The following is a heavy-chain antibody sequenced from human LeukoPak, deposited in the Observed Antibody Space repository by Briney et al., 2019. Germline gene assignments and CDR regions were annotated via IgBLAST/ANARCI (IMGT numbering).Heavy chain of an antibody. Sequence: GALRLSCAASGFTFSSYGMHWVRQAPGKGLEWVAVISYDGSNKYYADSVKGRFTISRDNSKNTLYLQMNSLRAEDTAVYYCAKDGIQLWLRGNYFDYWGQGTLVTVSS. J-gene: IGHJ4*02. V-gene: IGHV3-30*18. D-gene: IGHD5-18*01. CDR2: ISYDGSNK. CDR3: AKDGIQLWLRGNYFDY. CDR1: GFTFSSYG.